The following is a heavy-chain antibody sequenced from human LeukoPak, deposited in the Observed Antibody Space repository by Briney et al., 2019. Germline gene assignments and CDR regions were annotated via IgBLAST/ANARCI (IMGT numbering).Heavy chain of an antibody. Sequence: PSETLSLTCTVSGGSFSSGSYYWSWIRQPPGKGLEWIGYIYYSGSTNYNPSLKSRVTISVDTSKNQFSLKLSSVTAADTAVYYCARESAPTYYYDSSGFSYFDYWGRGTLVTVSS. CDR1: GGSFSSGSYY. CDR2: IYYSGST. D-gene: IGHD3-22*01. J-gene: IGHJ4*02. CDR3: ARESAPTYYYDSSGFSYFDY. V-gene: IGHV4-61*01.